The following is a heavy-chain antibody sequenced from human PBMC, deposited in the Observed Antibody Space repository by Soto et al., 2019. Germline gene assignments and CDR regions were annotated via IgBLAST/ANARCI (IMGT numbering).Heavy chain of an antibody. CDR2: ISAYNGKT. Sequence: ASVKVSCKASGYTFTSYGISWVRQAPGPGLEWMGWISAYNGKTNYAQKLQGRVTMTTDTSTSPAYMELRSLRSDDTAVYYCARDRVDSSGWYRRVYAFDIWGQGTMVNVSS. V-gene: IGHV1-18*04. CDR1: GYTFTSYG. CDR3: ARDRVDSSGWYRRVYAFDI. J-gene: IGHJ3*02. D-gene: IGHD6-19*01.